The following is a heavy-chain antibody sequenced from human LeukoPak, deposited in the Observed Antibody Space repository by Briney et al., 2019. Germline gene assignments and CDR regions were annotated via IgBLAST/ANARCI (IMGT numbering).Heavy chain of an antibody. J-gene: IGHJ4*02. CDR2: ITSSGSTI. V-gene: IGHV3-11*04. CDR3: ARISKVYCSSTSCPPVYYFDY. Sequence: GGSLRLSCAASGFTFSEYYMSWIRQAPGKGLEWISYITSSGSTIYYADSVKGRFTISRDNAKNSLYLQMNSLRAEDTAVYYCARISKVYCSSTSCPPVYYFDYWGQGTLVTVSS. D-gene: IGHD2-2*01. CDR1: GFTFSEYY.